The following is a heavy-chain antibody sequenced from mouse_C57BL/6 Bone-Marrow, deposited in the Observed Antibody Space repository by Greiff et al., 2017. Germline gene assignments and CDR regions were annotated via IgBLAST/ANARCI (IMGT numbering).Heavy chain of an antibody. CDR3: ARPLLLRYWYFDV. CDR2: INPDSSTI. V-gene: IGHV4-1*01. CDR1: G. D-gene: IGHD1-1*01. J-gene: IGHJ1*03. Sequence: EVQLVESGGGLVQPGGSLKLSCAASGKGLEWIGEINPDSSTINYAPSLKDKFIISRDNAKNTLYLQMSKVRSEDTALYYCARPLLLRYWYFDVWGTGTTVTVSS.